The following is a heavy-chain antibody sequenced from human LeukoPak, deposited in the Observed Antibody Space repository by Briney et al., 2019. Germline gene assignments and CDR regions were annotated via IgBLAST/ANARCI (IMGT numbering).Heavy chain of an antibody. J-gene: IGHJ4*02. D-gene: IGHD3-3*01. V-gene: IGHV3-23*01. Sequence: PGGSLRLSRAASGFTFSSYAMSWVRQAPGKGLEWVSAISVSGGSTYYADSVKGRFTISRDNSKNTLYLQMNSLRAEDTAVYYCAKDGFWSGYYNRAFDYWGQGTLVTVSS. CDR2: ISVSGGST. CDR1: GFTFSSYA. CDR3: AKDGFWSGYYNRAFDY.